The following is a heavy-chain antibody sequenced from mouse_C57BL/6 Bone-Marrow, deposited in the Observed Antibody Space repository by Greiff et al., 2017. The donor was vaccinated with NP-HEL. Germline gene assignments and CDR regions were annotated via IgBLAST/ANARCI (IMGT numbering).Heavy chain of an antibody. V-gene: IGHV5-6*01. Sequence: EVQLVESGGDLVKPGGSLKLSCAASGFTFSSYGMSWVRQTPDKRLEWVATISSGGSYTYYPDSVKGRFTISRDNAKNTLYLQMSSLKSEDTAMYYCARHYYSNYFDYWGQGTTLIVSS. CDR1: GFTFSSYG. D-gene: IGHD2-5*01. CDR3: ARHYYSNYFDY. J-gene: IGHJ2*01. CDR2: ISSGGSYT.